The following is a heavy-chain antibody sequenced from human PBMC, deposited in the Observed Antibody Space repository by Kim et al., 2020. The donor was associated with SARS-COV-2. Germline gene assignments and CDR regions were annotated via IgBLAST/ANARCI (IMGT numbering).Heavy chain of an antibody. CDR3: ATPAAGDRDY. J-gene: IGHJ4*02. Sequence: SETLSLTCTVSGGSISSSSYYWGWIRQPPGKGLEWIGSIYYSGSTYYNPSLKSRVTISVDTSKNQFSLKLSSVTAADTAVYYCATPAAGDRDYWGQGTLVTVSS. V-gene: IGHV4-39*01. D-gene: IGHD2-21*01. CDR1: GGSISSSSYY. CDR2: IYYSGST.